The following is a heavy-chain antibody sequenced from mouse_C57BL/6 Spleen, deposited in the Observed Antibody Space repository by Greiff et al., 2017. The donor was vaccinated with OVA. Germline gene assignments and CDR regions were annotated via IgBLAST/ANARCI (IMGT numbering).Heavy chain of an antibody. CDR3: AREDGYYPFAY. Sequence: VQLQESGPGLVKPSQSLSLTCSVTGYSITSGYYWNWIRQFPGNKLEWMGYISYDGSNNYNPSLKNRISITRDTSKNQFFLKLNSVTTEDTATYYCAREDGYYPFAYWGQGTLVTVSA. J-gene: IGHJ3*01. V-gene: IGHV3-6*01. CDR2: ISYDGSN. D-gene: IGHD2-3*01. CDR1: GYSITSGYY.